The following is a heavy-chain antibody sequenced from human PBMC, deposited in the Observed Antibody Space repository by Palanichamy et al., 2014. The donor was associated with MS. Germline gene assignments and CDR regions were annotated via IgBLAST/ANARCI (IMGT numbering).Heavy chain of an antibody. CDR3: TRDASGWSEY. J-gene: IGHJ4*02. CDR1: DSDSVIIG. D-gene: IGHD6-19*01. CDR2: IGKDGSEK. Sequence: EVQLVEVWGRLGPSRGGPWDSPVQPLDSDSVIIGMGWVRQAPGKGLEWVANIGKDGSEKYYVDSVKGRFTISRDNAKNSLYLQMNSLRDDDTAVYYCTRDASGWSEYWGQGALVTVSS. V-gene: IGHV3-7*01.